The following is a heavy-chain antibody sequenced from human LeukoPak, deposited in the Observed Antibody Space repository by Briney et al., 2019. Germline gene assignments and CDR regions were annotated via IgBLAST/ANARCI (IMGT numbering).Heavy chain of an antibody. V-gene: IGHV3-30*04. CDR1: GFTFRNYM. D-gene: IGHD3-10*01. CDR3: ARVQGGGFRTADF. CDR2: ILEDGSIQ. Sequence: GGSLRLSCAASGFTFRNYMMHWVRQAPGKGLDWVAVILEDGSIQHYADSVKGRFTISRDNSRNTVFLQMNSLRGEDTAIYYCARVQGGGFRTADFWGQGTVVTVSS. J-gene: IGHJ4*02.